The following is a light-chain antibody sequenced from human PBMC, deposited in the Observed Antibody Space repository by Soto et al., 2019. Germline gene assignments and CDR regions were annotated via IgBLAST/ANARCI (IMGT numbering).Light chain of an antibody. V-gene: IGLV2-23*01. CDR3: CSYAGSSTVV. CDR1: SSDVGSYNL. J-gene: IGLJ2*01. CDR2: EGS. Sequence: QSVLTQPASVSGSPGQSITISCTGTSSDVGSYNLVSWYQQHPGKAPKLMLYEGSKRPSGVSNRFSGSKSGNTASLTISGLQAEDEAEYYCCSYAGSSTVVFGGGTQLTVL.